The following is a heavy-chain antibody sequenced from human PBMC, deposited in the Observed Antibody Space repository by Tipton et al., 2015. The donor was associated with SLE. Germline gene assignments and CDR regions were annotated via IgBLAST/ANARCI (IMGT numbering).Heavy chain of an antibody. J-gene: IGHJ4*02. D-gene: IGHD5-12*01. CDR1: GGSISSGSYY. CDR2: IYTTGNT. V-gene: IGHV4-61*09. CDR3: ARRTSGYAPDY. Sequence: TLSLTCTVSGGSISSGSYYWSWIRQPAGKGLEWIGHIYTTGNTNYNPSLKSRVTISVDTSKNHFSLKLTSVTAADTAFYYCARRTSGYAPDYWGQGTLVTVSS.